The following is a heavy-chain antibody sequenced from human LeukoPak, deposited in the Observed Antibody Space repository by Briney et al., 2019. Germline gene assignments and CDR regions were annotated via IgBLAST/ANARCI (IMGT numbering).Heavy chain of an antibody. CDR3: GRVSAAAGTRQFDY. D-gene: IGHD6-13*01. CDR1: GFTFSDYY. CDR2: ISYTGTYI. J-gene: IGHJ4*02. V-gene: IGHV3-11*01. Sequence: GGSLRLSCAASGFTFSDYYMSWIRQAPGKGLEWVSSISYTGTYIYYADSVKGRFTISRDNAQNSLYLQMNSLTAADTAVYYCGRVSAAAGTRQFDYWGQGTLVTVSS.